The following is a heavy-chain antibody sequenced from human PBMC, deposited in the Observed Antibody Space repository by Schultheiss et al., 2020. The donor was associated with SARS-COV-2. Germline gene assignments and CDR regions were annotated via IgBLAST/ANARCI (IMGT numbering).Heavy chain of an antibody. CDR3: AREGRGPAACQPPSYDY. J-gene: IGHJ4*02. V-gene: IGHV3-9*01. Sequence: GGSLRLSCAASGFTFDDYAMHWVRQAPGKGLEWVSGISWNSGSIGYADSVKGRFTISRDNAKNSLYLQMNSLRAEDTAVYYCAREGRGPAACQPPSYDYWGQGTLVTVSS. CDR1: GFTFDDYA. CDR2: ISWNSGSI. D-gene: IGHD6-6*01.